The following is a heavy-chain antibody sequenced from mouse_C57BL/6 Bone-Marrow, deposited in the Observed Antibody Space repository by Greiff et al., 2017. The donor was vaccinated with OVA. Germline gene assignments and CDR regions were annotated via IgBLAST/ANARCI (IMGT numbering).Heavy chain of an antibody. CDR3: ARWGTTVGSYAMDY. V-gene: IGHV1-18*01. D-gene: IGHD1-1*01. J-gene: IGHJ4*01. CDR2: INPNNGGT. Sequence: VQLQQSGPELVKPGASVKIPCKASGYTFTDYNMDWVKQSHGKSLEWIGDINPNNGGTIYNQKFKGKATLTVDKSSSTAYMELRSLTSEDTAVYYCARWGTTVGSYAMDYWGQGTSVTVSS. CDR1: GYTFTDYN.